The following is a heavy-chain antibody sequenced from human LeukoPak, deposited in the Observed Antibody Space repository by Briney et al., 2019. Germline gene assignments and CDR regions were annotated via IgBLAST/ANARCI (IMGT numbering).Heavy chain of an antibody. CDR1: GFTFSDYY. Sequence: GGSLRLSCAASGFTFSDYYMSWIRQAPGKGLEWVSYISRSSTTIYYADSVKGRFTISRDNAKNSLYLQMNSLRAEDTAVYYCARGLHPSYYYYYMDVWGKGTTVTVSS. CDR2: ISRSSTTI. D-gene: IGHD4-11*01. CDR3: ARGLHPSYYYYYMDV. J-gene: IGHJ6*03. V-gene: IGHV3-11*04.